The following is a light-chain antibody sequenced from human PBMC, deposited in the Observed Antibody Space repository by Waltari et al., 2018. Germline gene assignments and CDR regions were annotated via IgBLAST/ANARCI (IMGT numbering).Light chain of an antibody. J-gene: IGKJ4*01. Sequence: DIQMTQSPPSLSASVGDRVTITSQASKGIRNNLVWNQKKPGKVPKLRIYKATTLQSGVPSRFSGSGAWTGFTLTISSLQPEDFATYHCQHGYGTPLTFGGGTKVGFK. CDR2: KAT. CDR1: KGIRNN. CDR3: QHGYGTPLT. V-gene: IGKV1-NL1*01.